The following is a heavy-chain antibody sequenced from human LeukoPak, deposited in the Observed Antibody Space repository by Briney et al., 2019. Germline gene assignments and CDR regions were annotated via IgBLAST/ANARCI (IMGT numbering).Heavy chain of an antibody. Sequence: GASVKVSCTASGYTFTSYGIGWVRQAPGQGLEWMGWISAYNGNTNYAQKLQGRVTMTTDTSTSTAYMELRSLRSDDTAVYYCAREGPGPVATYFDYWGQGTLVTVSS. CDR1: GYTFTSYG. CDR3: AREGPGPVATYFDY. D-gene: IGHD5-12*01. CDR2: ISAYNGNT. J-gene: IGHJ4*02. V-gene: IGHV1-18*01.